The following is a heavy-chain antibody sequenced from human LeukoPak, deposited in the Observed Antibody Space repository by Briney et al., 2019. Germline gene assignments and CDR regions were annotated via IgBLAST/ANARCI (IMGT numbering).Heavy chain of an antibody. CDR3: ARESYDILTGYHTPVRYGNY. V-gene: IGHV1-69*04. CDR2: IIPILGIA. J-gene: IGHJ4*02. CDR1: GGTFSSYA. Sequence: GASVKVSCKASGGTFSSYAISWVRQAPGQGLEWMGRIIPILGIANYAQKFQGRVAITADKSTSTAYMELSSLRSEDTAVYYCARESYDILTGYHTPVRYGNYWGQGTLVTVSS. D-gene: IGHD3-9*01.